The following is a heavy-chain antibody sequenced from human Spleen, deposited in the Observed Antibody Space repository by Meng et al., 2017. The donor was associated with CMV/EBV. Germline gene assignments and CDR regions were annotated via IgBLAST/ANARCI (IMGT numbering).Heavy chain of an antibody. CDR3: ARAPPGYCTSASCYVGRGRRGDWFDP. V-gene: IGHV1-2*02. CDR1: GYTFTGYY. CDR2: INPNSGGT. D-gene: IGHD2-2*01. Sequence: ASVKVSCKASGYTFTGYYIHWVRQAPGQGLEWMGWINPNSGGTNFAQRFRGRVTMTRDTSINTAYMELSRLGSDDTAVYYCARAPPGYCTSASCYVGRGRRGDWFDPWGQGTLVTVSS. J-gene: IGHJ5*02.